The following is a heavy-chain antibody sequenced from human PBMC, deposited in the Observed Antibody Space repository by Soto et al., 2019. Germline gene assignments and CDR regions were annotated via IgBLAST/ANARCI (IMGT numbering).Heavy chain of an antibody. D-gene: IGHD3-16*02. J-gene: IGHJ4*02. Sequence: PGGSLRLSCAASGFTFSSYGMHWVRQAPGKGLEWVAVISYDGSNKYYADSVKGRFTISRDNSKNTLYLQMNSLRAEDTAVYYCAKRAPAYRDTPFDYWGQGTLVTVSS. CDR1: GFTFSSYG. CDR3: AKRAPAYRDTPFDY. V-gene: IGHV3-30*18. CDR2: ISYDGSNK.